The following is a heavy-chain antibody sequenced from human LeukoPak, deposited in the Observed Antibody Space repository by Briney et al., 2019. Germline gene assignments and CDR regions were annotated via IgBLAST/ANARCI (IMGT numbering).Heavy chain of an antibody. D-gene: IGHD6-13*01. V-gene: IGHV3-48*04. CDR1: GCTFSSYA. CDR2: ISSSGSTI. CDR3: ARDSIEAAGTDFDY. Sequence: GGSLRLSCAASGCTFSSYAMSWVCKAPGKGLGRVSYISSSGSTIYYADSVKGRFTISRDNAKNSLYLQMNSLRAEDTAVYYCARDSIEAAGTDFDYWGQGTLVTVSS. J-gene: IGHJ4*02.